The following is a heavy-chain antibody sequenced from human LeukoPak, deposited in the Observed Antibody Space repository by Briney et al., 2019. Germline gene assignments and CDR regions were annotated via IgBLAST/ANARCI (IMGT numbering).Heavy chain of an antibody. Sequence: GGSLRLSCAASGFTFSSYVMSWVRQAPGRGLEWVSTISGSGGSTYYADSMKGRFTISRDNSKNTLYLQMNSLRAEDTAIYYCANLGVSDYWGQGTLVTVSS. J-gene: IGHJ4*02. CDR3: ANLGVSDY. D-gene: IGHD3-3*01. V-gene: IGHV3-23*01. CDR2: ISGSGGST. CDR1: GFTFSSYV.